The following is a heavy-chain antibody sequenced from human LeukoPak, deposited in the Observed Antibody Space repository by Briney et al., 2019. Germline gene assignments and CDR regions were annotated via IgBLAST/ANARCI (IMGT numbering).Heavy chain of an antibody. Sequence: GGSLRLSCAASGFTFTTYWLSWVRQAPGKGLEWMANIKQDGSEKSYVDSVRGRFTISRDNAKNSLYLQTNSLRAEDTAVYYCARVGSSGWYSSFGIDAFDIWGQGTMVTISS. CDR2: IKQDGSEK. J-gene: IGHJ3*02. CDR1: GFTFTTYW. CDR3: ARVGSSGWYSSFGIDAFDI. D-gene: IGHD6-19*01. V-gene: IGHV3-7*01.